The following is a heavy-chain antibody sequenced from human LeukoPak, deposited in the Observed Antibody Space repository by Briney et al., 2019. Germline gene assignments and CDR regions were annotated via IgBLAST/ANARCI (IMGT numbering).Heavy chain of an antibody. CDR3: ARGGSGWIFDY. D-gene: IGHD6-19*01. CDR1: GYTLIDYD. CDR2: INPNSGGT. J-gene: IGHJ4*02. V-gene: IGHV1-2*06. Sequence: ASVKVSCKASGYTLIDYDINWVRQATGQGLEWMGRINPNSGGTNYAQKFQGRVTMTRDTSISTAYMELSRLRSDDTAVYYCARGGSGWIFDYWGQGTLVTVSS.